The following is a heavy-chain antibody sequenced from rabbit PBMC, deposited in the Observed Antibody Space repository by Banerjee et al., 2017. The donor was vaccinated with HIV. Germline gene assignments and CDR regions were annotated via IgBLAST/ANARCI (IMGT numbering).Heavy chain of an antibody. CDR1: GFSFSNKAV. Sequence: QEQLVESGGGLVKPEGSLTLSCTASGFSFSNKAVMCWVRQAPGKGLEYIGLISTTGVAYYSSWAKGRFTISKTSSTTVDLQMTSLTAADTATYFCARGSPTWLDIWGPGTLVTVS. CDR2: ISTTGVA. V-gene: IGHV1S45*01. CDR3: ARGSPTWLDI. J-gene: IGHJ3*01.